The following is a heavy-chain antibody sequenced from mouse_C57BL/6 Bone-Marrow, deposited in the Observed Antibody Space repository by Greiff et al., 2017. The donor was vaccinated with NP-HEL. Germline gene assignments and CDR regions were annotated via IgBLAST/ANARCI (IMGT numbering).Heavy chain of an antibody. V-gene: IGHV3-8*01. Sequence: EVKLEESGPGLAKPSQTLSLTCSVTGYSITSDYWNWIRKFPGNKLEYMGYISYSGSTYYNPSLKSRISITRDTSKNQYYLQLNSVTTEDTATYYCARYRTIYDGYYDWYFDVWGTGTTVTVSS. CDR3: ARYRTIYDGYYDWYFDV. D-gene: IGHD2-3*01. J-gene: IGHJ1*03. CDR1: GYSITSDY. CDR2: ISYSGST.